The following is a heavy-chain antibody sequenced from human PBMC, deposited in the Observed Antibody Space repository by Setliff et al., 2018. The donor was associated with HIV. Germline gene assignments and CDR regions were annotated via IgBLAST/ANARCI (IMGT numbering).Heavy chain of an antibody. CDR1: GFTFSSYS. J-gene: IGHJ4*02. CDR2: ISSNGGST. V-gene: IGHV3-64D*09. CDR3: VKAVIVVIPAAIFDY. D-gene: IGHD2-2*01. Sequence: GGSLRLSCAASGFTFSSYSMNWVRQAPGKGLEWVSAISSNGGSTHYADSVKGRFTISRDNSKNTLYLQMSSLRVEDTAVYYCVKAVIVVIPAAIFDYWGQGTLVTVSS.